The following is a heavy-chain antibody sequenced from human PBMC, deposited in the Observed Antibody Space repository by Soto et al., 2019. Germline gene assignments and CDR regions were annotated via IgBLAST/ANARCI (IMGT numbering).Heavy chain of an antibody. CDR2: INPTTTTT. CDR3: ARDLYSTSWYVRAFDM. J-gene: IGHJ3*02. V-gene: IGHV1-46*03. Sequence: ASVKVSCTASENTFSTYSLHWVRQAPGQGLEWMGVINPTTTTTTDAQKFQGRVTMTRDTSTSTVFLELSSLRSGDTAVYFCARDLYSTSWYVRAFDMWGQGTMVTVSS. CDR1: ENTFSTYS. D-gene: IGHD6-13*01.